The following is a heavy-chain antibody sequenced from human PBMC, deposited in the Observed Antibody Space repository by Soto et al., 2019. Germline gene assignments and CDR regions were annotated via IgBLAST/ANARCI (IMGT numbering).Heavy chain of an antibody. Sequence: NPSETLSLTCAVYGGSFSGYYWSWIRQPPGKGLEWIGEINHSGSTNYNPSLKSRVTISVDTSKNQFSLKLSSVTAADTAVYYCARERNYDFWSGYFGTRVYYYYGMDVWGQGTTVTVSS. CDR2: INHSGST. CDR1: GGSFSGYY. J-gene: IGHJ6*02. V-gene: IGHV4-34*01. D-gene: IGHD3-3*01. CDR3: ARERNYDFWSGYFGTRVYYYYGMDV.